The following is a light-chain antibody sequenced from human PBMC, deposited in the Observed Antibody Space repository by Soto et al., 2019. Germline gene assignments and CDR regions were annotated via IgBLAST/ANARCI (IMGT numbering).Light chain of an antibody. V-gene: IGLV2-14*01. CDR3: SSYTSSSTVV. J-gene: IGLJ2*01. Sequence: QSALTQPASVSGSPGQWITISCTGTSSNVGGYNDVSWYQQHPGKAPKLMIYDVSNRPSGVANRFSGSKSGNTASLTISGLQAEDEADYYCSSYTSSSTVVFGGGTKLTVL. CDR2: DVS. CDR1: SSNVGGYND.